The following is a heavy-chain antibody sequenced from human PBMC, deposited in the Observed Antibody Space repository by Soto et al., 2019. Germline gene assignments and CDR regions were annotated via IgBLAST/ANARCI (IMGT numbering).Heavy chain of an antibody. V-gene: IGHV4-59*01. CDR1: GGSISSYY. J-gene: IGHJ6*02. Sequence: QVQLQESGPGLVKPSETLSLTCTVSGGSISSYYWSWIRQPPGKGLEWIGYIYYSGSTNYNPSLKSGVTTPVDTSKNQFTRKRRSVTAADTAVYNGAGVKYRSYPAYCYYGMDVWGQGTTVTVSS. CDR3: AGVKYRSYPAYCYYGMDV. D-gene: IGHD6-6*01. CDR2: IYYSGST.